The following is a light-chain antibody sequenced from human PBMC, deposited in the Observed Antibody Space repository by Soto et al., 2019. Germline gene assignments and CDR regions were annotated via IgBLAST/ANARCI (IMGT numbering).Light chain of an antibody. CDR2: GAS. CDR1: QTVISSY. V-gene: IGKV3-20*01. Sequence: EIVLTQSPGTLSLSPGERATLSCRASQTVISSYLAWYQQKPGQAPRLLIFGASSRATGIPDRFSGSGSGTDFTLTISGREPDDIALYYCLQYGGSPRTFGQGTKLEIK. J-gene: IGKJ2*01. CDR3: LQYGGSPRT.